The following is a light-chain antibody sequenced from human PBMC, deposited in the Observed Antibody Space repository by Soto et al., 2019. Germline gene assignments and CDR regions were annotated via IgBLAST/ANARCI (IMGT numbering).Light chain of an antibody. CDR2: DVN. V-gene: IGLV2-8*01. Sequence: QSVLTQPPSASGSPGQSVTISCTGTPSDVGGSNSVSWYQQHPGKAPNLMIYDVNKRPSGVPDRFYGSKSGNTASLTVSGLQAADEAYYLCSSYAPSDVVLGGGTKVTVL. CDR3: SSYAPSDVV. CDR1: PSDVGGSNS. J-gene: IGLJ2*01.